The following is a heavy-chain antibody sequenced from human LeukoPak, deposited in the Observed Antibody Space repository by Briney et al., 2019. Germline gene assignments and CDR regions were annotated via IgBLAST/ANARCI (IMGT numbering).Heavy chain of an antibody. CDR3: AKGAASRGYTYVAN. CDR2: VSGSGGST. Sequence: GGSLRLSCAASAFTFRSYAVIWVRQAPGKGLEWVSTVSGSGGSTYYADSMKGRFTISRDNSNNTLFLQMNSLRADDTAVYYCAKGAASRGYTYVANWGQGTLVTVSS. V-gene: IGHV3-23*01. D-gene: IGHD5-18*01. J-gene: IGHJ4*02. CDR1: AFTFRSYA.